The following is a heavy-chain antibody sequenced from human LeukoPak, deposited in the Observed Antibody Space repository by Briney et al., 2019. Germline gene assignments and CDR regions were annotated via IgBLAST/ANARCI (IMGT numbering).Heavy chain of an antibody. D-gene: IGHD3-10*01. V-gene: IGHV3-53*01. J-gene: IGHJ4*02. CDR1: GVTISSTY. CDR2: IYSSGSK. CDR3: ARLPSGDY. Sequence: PGGSLKLSFAASGVTISSTYMSWVRPAPGKGLEWVSVIYSSGSKYYAGSVEGRLAISRDNSKNMLYLQMNSLRAEDTAVYYCARLPSGDYWGQGTLVTVSS.